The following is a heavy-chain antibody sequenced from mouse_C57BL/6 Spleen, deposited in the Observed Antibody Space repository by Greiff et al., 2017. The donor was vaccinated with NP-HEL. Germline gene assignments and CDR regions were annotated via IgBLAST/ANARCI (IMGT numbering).Heavy chain of an antibody. V-gene: IGHV1-69*01. D-gene: IGHD1-1*01. Sequence: QVHVKQPGAELVMPGASVKLSCKASGYTFTSYWMHWVKQRPGQGLEWIGEIDPSDSYTNYNQKFKGKSTLTVDKSSSTAYMQLSSLTSEDSAVYYCARRRGYGSNYAMDYWGQGTSVTVSS. CDR2: IDPSDSYT. CDR3: ARRRGYGSNYAMDY. J-gene: IGHJ4*01. CDR1: GYTFTSYW.